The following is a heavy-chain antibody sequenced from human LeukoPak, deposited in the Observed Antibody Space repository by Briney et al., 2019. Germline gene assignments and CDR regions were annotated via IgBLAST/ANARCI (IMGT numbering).Heavy chain of an antibody. Sequence: SETLSLICTVWGGPISSLYWSCTPPPPGGALECIGRIYTSGSPKQHPSLKSRVTMSVDTSKNQFSLKLSSVTAADTAVYYCARARKTAWSKNPRIGAAMCYFDYWGQGTLVTVSS. V-gene: IGHV4-4*07. D-gene: IGHD6-13*01. J-gene: IGHJ4*02. CDR1: GGPISSLY. CDR3: ARARKTAWSKNPRIGAAMCYFDY. CDR2: IYTSGSP.